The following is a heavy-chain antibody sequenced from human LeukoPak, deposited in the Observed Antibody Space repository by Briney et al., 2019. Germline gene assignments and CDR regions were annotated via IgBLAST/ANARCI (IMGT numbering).Heavy chain of an antibody. CDR1: GFTFSSYW. J-gene: IGHJ3*02. D-gene: IGHD3-10*01. V-gene: IGHV3-74*01. CDR2: ITSDGSST. Sequence: PGGSLRLSCAASGFTFSSYWMHWVRQAPGKGLVWVSRITSDGSSTSYVDSVKGRFTISRDNAKNTLYLQMNSLRAEDTAVYYCARDGGDDAFDIWGQGTMVTVSS. CDR3: ARDGGDDAFDI.